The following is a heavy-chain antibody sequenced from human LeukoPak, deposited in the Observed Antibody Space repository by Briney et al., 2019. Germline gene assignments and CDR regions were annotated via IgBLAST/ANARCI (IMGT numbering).Heavy chain of an antibody. Sequence: ASVKGSCKASGGTFSSYAISWVRQAPGQGLEWMGGIIPIFGTANYAQKFQGRVTMTRDTSISTAYMELSRLRSDDTAVYYCARPRFRPDGDPTQYFQHWGQGTLVTVSS. CDR2: IIPIFGTA. D-gene: IGHD2-21*02. CDR1: GGTFSSYA. V-gene: IGHV1-69*05. J-gene: IGHJ1*01. CDR3: ARPRFRPDGDPTQYFQH.